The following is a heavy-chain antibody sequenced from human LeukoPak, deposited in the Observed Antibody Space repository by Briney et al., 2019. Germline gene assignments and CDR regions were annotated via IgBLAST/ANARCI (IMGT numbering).Heavy chain of an antibody. CDR2: IYSGGST. V-gene: IGHV3-53*01. D-gene: IGHD1-26*01. Sequence: GGSLRLSCAASGFTVSSNYMGWVRQAPGKGLEWVSVIYSGGSTYYADSVKGRFTISRDNSKNTLYLQMNSLRAEDTAVYYCARSLEGATTFVYWGQGTLVTVSS. J-gene: IGHJ4*02. CDR1: GFTVSSNY. CDR3: ARSLEGATTFVY.